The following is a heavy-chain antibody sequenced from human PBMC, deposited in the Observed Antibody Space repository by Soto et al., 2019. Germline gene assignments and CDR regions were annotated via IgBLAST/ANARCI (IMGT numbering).Heavy chain of an antibody. J-gene: IGHJ3*02. D-gene: IGHD3-10*01. V-gene: IGHV3-33*01. CDR3: ARGPLWFGELFKDAFDI. Sequence: QVQLVESGGGVVQPGRSLRLSCAASGFTFSSYGMHWVRQAPGKGLEWVAVIWYDGSNKYYADSVKGRFTISRDNSKNTLYLQMNSLRAEDTAVYYCARGPLWFGELFKDAFDIWGRGTMVTVSS. CDR2: IWYDGSNK. CDR1: GFTFSSYG.